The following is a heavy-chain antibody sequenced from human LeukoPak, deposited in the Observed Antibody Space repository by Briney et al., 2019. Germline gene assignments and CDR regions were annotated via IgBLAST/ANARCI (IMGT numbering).Heavy chain of an antibody. CDR3: ARGQAATVSGKEDYYYYGMDV. D-gene: IGHD4-17*01. J-gene: IGHJ6*02. V-gene: IGHV1-8*01. CDR2: MNPNSGNT. Sequence: ASVKVSCKASGYTFTSYDINWVRQATGQGLEWMGWMNPNSGNTGYAQKFQGRVTMTRNTSISTAYMELSSLRSEDTAVYYCARGQAATVSGKEDYYYYGMDVWGQGTTVTVSS. CDR1: GYTFTSYD.